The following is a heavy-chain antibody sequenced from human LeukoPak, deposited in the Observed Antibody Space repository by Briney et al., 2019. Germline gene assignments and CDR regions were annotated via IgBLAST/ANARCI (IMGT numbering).Heavy chain of an antibody. D-gene: IGHD3-10*01. J-gene: IGHJ6*04. CDR2: IRSKAYGGTT. Sequence: PGRSLRLSCTASGFTFGDYAMSWVRQAPGKGLEWVGFIRSKAYGGTTEYAASVKGRFTISRDDSKSIAYLQMNSLKTEDTAVYYCTRESTITMVRGVIGPRRNYYYYYGMDVWGKGATVTVSS. V-gene: IGHV3-49*04. CDR1: GFTFGDYA. CDR3: TRESTITMVRGVIGPRRNYYYYYGMDV.